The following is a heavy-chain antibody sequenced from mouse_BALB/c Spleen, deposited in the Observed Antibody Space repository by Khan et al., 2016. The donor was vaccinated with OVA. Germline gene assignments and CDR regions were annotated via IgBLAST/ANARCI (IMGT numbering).Heavy chain of an antibody. CDR2: ISSGGTYT. J-gene: IGHJ4*01. CDR3: TRQGGYYGYGQLDY. V-gene: IGHV5-9-3*01. Sequence: EVELVESGGGLVKPGGSLKLSCAASGFSFSRYSMSWVRQTPEKRLEWVATISSGGTYTYYSDSVKGRFTISRDNANNTLFLQMSSLRSEDTAIYSCTRQGGYYGYGQLDYWGQGTSVTVSS. CDR1: GFSFSRYS. D-gene: IGHD2-2*01.